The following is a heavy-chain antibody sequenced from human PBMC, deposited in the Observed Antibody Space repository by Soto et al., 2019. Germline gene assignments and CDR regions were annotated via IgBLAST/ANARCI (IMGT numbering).Heavy chain of an antibody. D-gene: IGHD3-10*01. CDR2: IYYIGST. Sequence: PSETLSLTCPVSGGSISRGGYYWNWIRQHPGKGLEWIGYIYYIGSTYYNPSLKSRVTISVDTSKNQFSLKLSSVTAADTAVYYCARGPYYYGSGSYYNARTYYFDYWGQGTLVTVSS. CDR1: GGSISRGGYY. CDR3: ARGPYYYGSGSYYNARTYYFDY. J-gene: IGHJ4*02. V-gene: IGHV4-31*03.